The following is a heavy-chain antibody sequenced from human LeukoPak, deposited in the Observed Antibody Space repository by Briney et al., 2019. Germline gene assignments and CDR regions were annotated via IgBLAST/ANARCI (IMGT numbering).Heavy chain of an antibody. CDR3: ATRFGLDYYYYYMDV. D-gene: IGHD3-10*01. CDR1: GFTFSNYV. CDR2: ISGTGTNT. Sequence: GGSLRLACAVSGFTFSNYVMIWVRQAPGKGLEWVSAISGTGTNTFYADSVRGRFTISRDNSKNTLSLQMTSLRADDTAVYYCATRFGLDYYYYYMDVWGKGTTVTVSS. J-gene: IGHJ6*03. V-gene: IGHV3-23*01.